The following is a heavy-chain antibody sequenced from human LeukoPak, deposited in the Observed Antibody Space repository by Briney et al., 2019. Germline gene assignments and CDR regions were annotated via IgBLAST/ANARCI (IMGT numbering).Heavy chain of an antibody. Sequence: QPGGSLRLSCSASGFTFSTYGMHWVRQAPGKGLEYVSGITPTGGTTFYADSVKGRFTISRDNSKNTLFLQMNSLRADDTAVYYCVKLSYSDPSDMWGQGTMVTVSS. D-gene: IGHD4-11*01. CDR1: GFTFSTYG. J-gene: IGHJ3*02. CDR2: ITPTGGTT. V-gene: IGHV3-64D*06. CDR3: VKLSYSDPSDM.